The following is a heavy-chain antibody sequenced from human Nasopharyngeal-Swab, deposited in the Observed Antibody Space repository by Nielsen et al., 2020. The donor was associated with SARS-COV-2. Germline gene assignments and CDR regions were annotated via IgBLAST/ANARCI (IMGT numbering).Heavy chain of an antibody. CDR2: ITPFNGNA. CDR3: ASGQCINGVCNPTDGLDV. Sequence: SVKVSCKASGFSTTYRFLHWMRQAPGQALEWMGCITPFNGNAKYAQKFQGRVSITRDGSRTTASLELSSLRPDDTAMYFCASGQCINGVCNPTDGLDVWGQGTSVTVS. CDR1: GFSTTYRF. D-gene: IGHD2-8*01. V-gene: IGHV1-45*02. J-gene: IGHJ6*02.